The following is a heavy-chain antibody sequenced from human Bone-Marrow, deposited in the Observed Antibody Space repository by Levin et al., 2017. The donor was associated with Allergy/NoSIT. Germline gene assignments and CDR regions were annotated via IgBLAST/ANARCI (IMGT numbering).Heavy chain of an antibody. CDR1: GFTFSSYW. Sequence: GGSLRLSCAASGFTFSSYWMSWVRQAPGKGLEWVANIKQDGSQKYYVDSVKGRFTISRDNAKNSLYLQMNSLRAEDTAVYYCARGVGIYAVYFDPWGQGTLVTVSS. CDR2: IKQDGSQK. D-gene: IGHD1-14*01. V-gene: IGHV3-7*01. CDR3: ARGVGIYAVYFDP. J-gene: IGHJ4*02.